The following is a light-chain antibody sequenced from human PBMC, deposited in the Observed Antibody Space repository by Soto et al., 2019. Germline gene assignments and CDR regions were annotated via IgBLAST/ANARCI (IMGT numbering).Light chain of an antibody. CDR1: QSIGTW. Sequence: DIQMTQSPSTLSASVGDGVTITCRASQSIGTWLAWYQQKPGKAPKLLIYKASSLESGVPSRFSGSGSGTEFTLTISSLQPDDFATYYCQQYNTYSWTFDQGTKVEIK. CDR3: QQYNTYSWT. J-gene: IGKJ1*01. CDR2: KAS. V-gene: IGKV1-5*03.